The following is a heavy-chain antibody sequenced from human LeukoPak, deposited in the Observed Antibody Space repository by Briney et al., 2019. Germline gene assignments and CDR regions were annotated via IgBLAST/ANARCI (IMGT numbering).Heavy chain of an antibody. CDR2: IKPDGSAE. CDR1: GFSFDTHR. CDR3: SGRSGFSSIY. J-gene: IGHJ4*02. D-gene: IGHD2-2*01. V-gene: IGHV3-7*01. Sequence: GGSLRLSCEASGFSFDTHRMNWVRQFPGGGLEWVANIKPDGSAEYYLDSVKGRFSISRDNVKNLVYLQLNSLRTEDTAVYYCSGRSGFSSIYWGRGTLVTVSS.